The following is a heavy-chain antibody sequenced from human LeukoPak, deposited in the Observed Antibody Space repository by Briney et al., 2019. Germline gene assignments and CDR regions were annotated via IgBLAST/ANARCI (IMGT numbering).Heavy chain of an antibody. CDR2: IYYSGST. CDR1: GGSISSSSYY. D-gene: IGHD3-3*01. CDR3: ARQTPSVYYDFWSGSSGGMDV. V-gene: IGHV4-39*01. Sequence: SETLSPTCTVSGGSISSSSYYWGWIRQPPGKGLEWIGSIYYSGSTYYNPSLKSRVTISVDTSKNQFSLKLSSATAADTAVYYCARQTPSVYYDFWSGSSGGMDVWGQGTTVTVSS. J-gene: IGHJ6*02.